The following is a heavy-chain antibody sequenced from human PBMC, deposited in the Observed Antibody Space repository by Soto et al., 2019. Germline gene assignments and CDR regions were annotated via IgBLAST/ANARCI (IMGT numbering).Heavy chain of an antibody. CDR1: GFSFASSW. Sequence: EVQLVQSGAEVKKPGESLKISCKDSGFSFASSWIGWVRQMPGKGLEWMGVIYPGDSDTRYSPSFQGQVTISADKSISPAYLPGSSLTASDTAMYYCASGDYRVLEFWGQGTLVTVSS. CDR3: ASGDYRVLEF. CDR2: IYPGDSDT. D-gene: IGHD4-4*01. V-gene: IGHV5-51*03. J-gene: IGHJ4*02.